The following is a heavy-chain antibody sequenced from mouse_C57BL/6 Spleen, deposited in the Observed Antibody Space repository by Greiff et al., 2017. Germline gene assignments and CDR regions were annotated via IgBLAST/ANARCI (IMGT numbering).Heavy chain of an antibody. D-gene: IGHD1-1*01. V-gene: IGHV1-64*01. CDR1: GYTFTSYW. J-gene: IGHJ1*03. CDR3: ARYYYGSWYFEV. Sequence: QVQLQQPGAELVKPGASVKLSCKASGYTFTSYWMHWVKQRPGQGLEWIGMIPPNSGSTNYNEKFKSKATLTVDKSSSTAYMQLSSLTSEDSAVYYCARYYYGSWYFEVWGTGTTVTVSS. CDR2: IPPNSGST.